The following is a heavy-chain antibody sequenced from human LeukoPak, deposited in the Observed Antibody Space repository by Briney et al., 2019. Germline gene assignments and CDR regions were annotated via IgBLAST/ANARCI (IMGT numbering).Heavy chain of an antibody. CDR1: GYTLTELS. V-gene: IGHV1-24*01. D-gene: IGHD1-26*01. J-gene: IGHJ4*02. CDR3: ATVPSSSVGATPWGY. CDR2: FDPEDGET. Sequence: ASVKVSCKVSGYTLTELSMHWVRQAPGKGLEWMGGFDPEDGETIYAQKFQGRVTMTEDTSTDTAYMELSSLRSEDTAVCYCATVPSSSVGATPWGYWGQGTLVTVSS.